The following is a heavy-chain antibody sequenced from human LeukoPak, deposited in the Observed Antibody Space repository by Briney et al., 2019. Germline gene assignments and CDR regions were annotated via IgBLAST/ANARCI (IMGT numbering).Heavy chain of an antibody. J-gene: IGHJ4*02. CDR1: GFTLSSYA. CDR2: ISGSGGST. D-gene: IGHD3-9*01. CDR3: AKALGIRYFDWF. Sequence: GGSLRLSCAASGFTLSSYAMSWVHQAPGKGLAWVSAISGSGGSTYYADSVKGRFTISRDNSRNTLYLQMNSLRAEDTAVYYCAKALGIRYFDWFWGQGTLVTVSS. V-gene: IGHV3-23*01.